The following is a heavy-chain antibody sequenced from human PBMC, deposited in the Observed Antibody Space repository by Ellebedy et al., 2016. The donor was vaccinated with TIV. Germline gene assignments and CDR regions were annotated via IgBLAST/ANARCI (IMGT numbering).Heavy chain of an antibody. Sequence: GESLKISCKGSGYSFTSYWIGWVRQMPGKGLEWMGIIYPGDSDTRYSPSFQGHVTISADKSISTAYLQWSSLKASDTAMYYCARHRYYGSGSYRDYGMDVWGQGTTVTVSS. CDR3: ARHRYYGSGSYRDYGMDV. CDR1: GYSFTSYW. J-gene: IGHJ6*02. D-gene: IGHD3-10*01. CDR2: IYPGDSDT. V-gene: IGHV5-51*01.